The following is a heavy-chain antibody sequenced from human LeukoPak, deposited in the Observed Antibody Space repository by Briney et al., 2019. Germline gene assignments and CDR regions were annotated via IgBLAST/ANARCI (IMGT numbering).Heavy chain of an antibody. CDR1: GFTFSSYA. CDR3: TTDRGVVIHYGY. Sequence: GRSLRLSCAASGFTFSSYAMHWVRQAPGKGLEWVGRIKSKTDGGTTDYAAPVKGRFTISRDDSKNTLYLQMNSLKTEDTAVYYCTTDRGVVIHYGYWGQGTLVTVSS. D-gene: IGHD3-3*01. CDR2: IKSKTDGGTT. J-gene: IGHJ4*02. V-gene: IGHV3-15*01.